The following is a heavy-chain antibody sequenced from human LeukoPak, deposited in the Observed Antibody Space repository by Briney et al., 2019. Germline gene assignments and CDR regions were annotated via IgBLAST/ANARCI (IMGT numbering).Heavy chain of an antibody. D-gene: IGHD2-2*01. J-gene: IGHJ4*02. Sequence: ASVKVSCKASGYTFTSYGIIWVRQAPGQGLEWMGWISAYNGNTNYVQKLQGRVTMATDTSTSTAYMELRSLRSDDTAVYYCARAPHTHYAIQGRVRGEFDYWGQGTLVTVSS. CDR2: ISAYNGNT. V-gene: IGHV1-18*01. CDR1: GYTFTSYG. CDR3: ARAPHTHYAIQGRVRGEFDY.